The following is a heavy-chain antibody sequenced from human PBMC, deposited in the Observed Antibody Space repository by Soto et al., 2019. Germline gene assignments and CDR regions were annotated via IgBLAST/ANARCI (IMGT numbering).Heavy chain of an antibody. V-gene: IGHV4-34*01. CDR1: GGSLSDYS. Sequence: SETLSLTCAVYGGSLSDYSWSWIRQPPGKGLAWIGEISHSGGSNYNPSLKSRVTISVDTSKNQFSLKLSSVTAADTAVYYCARGRKDYSSSWYVGWGQGTLVTVSS. CDR3: ARGRKDYSSSWYVG. D-gene: IGHD6-13*01. J-gene: IGHJ4*02. CDR2: ISHSGGS.